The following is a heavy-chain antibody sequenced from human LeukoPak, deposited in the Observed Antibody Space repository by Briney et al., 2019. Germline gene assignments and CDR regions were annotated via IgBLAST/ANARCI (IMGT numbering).Heavy chain of an antibody. CDR3: ARDYSSSWSDYFDY. CDR2: ISSSSSYI. V-gene: IGHV3-21*01. CDR1: GFTFSSYS. D-gene: IGHD6-13*01. Sequence: PGGSLPLSCAASGFTFSSYSRNWVRQAPGKGVEGVSSISSSSSYIYYADSVKGRFTISRDNAKNSLYLQMNSLTAEDTAVYYCARDYSSSWSDYFDYWGERTPASVSS. J-gene: IGHJ4*02.